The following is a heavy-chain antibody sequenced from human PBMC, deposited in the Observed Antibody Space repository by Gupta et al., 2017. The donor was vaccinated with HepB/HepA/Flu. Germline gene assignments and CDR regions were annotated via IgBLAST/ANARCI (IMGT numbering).Heavy chain of an antibody. V-gene: IGHV3-74*01. CDR2: INTDGSNR. D-gene: IGHD3-10*01. CDR1: GFTFRSSY. CDR3: ASYYGSGSPLDI. J-gene: IGHJ3*02. Sequence: EVQLVESGGGLVQPGGSLRLSCAASGFTFRSSYLHWVRQAPGKGLVWVSRINTDGSNRIYADSVKGRFTISRDNAKNTLYLQMNSLSAEDTAIYYCASYYGSGSPLDIWGQGTTVTVSS.